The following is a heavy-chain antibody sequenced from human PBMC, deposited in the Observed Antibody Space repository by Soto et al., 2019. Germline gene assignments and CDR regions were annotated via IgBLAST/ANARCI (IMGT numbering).Heavy chain of an antibody. CDR1: GGSISSGDYY. Sequence: SETLSLTCTVSGGSISSGDYYWSWIRQPPGKGLEWIGYIYYSGSTYYNPSLKSRVTISVDTSKNQFSLKLSSVTAADTAVYYCARGGRIGAFDIWGHGTMVTVSS. D-gene: IGHD2-15*01. CDR3: ARGGRIGAFDI. CDR2: IYYSGST. V-gene: IGHV4-30-4*01. J-gene: IGHJ3*02.